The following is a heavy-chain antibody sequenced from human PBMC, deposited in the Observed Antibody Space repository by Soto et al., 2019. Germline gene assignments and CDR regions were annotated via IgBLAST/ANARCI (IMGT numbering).Heavy chain of an antibody. CDR1: GFSLSTTGVG. J-gene: IGHJ5*02. CDR2: IYWDDDK. D-gene: IGHD3-10*01. Sequence: ITLKESGPTLVRPTQTLTLTCTFSGFSLSTTGVGVGWIRQPPGKALEWLALIYWDDDKRYSPSLKSRLTITKDTSKYEVILTITNMDPVDTARYYCAQRLPHYGLGRERGTWFDPWGQGTLVTVSS. V-gene: IGHV2-5*02. CDR3: AQRLPHYGLGRERGTWFDP.